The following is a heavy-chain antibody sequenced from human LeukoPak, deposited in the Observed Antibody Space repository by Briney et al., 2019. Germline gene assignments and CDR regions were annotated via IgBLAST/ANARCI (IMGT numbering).Heavy chain of an antibody. V-gene: IGHV3-11*04. J-gene: IGHJ4*02. CDR3: ARRYSSSWYSTLTYFDY. CDR2: ISSSGSTI. CDR1: GFTFSDYY. Sequence: GGSLRLSCAASGFTFSDYYMSWIRQAPGKGLEWVSYISSSGSTIYYADSVKGRFTISRDNAKNSLYLQMNSLRAEDTAVDYCARRYSSSWYSTLTYFDYWGQGTLVTVSS. D-gene: IGHD6-13*01.